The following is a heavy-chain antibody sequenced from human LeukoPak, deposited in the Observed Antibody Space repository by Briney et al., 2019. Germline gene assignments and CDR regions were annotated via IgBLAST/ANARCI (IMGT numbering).Heavy chain of an antibody. CDR1: GFTFSSYW. J-gene: IGHJ4*02. D-gene: IGHD3-22*01. CDR2: INSDGSST. CDR3: ARDSRGKNYYDSSGYFAY. Sequence: PGGSLRLSCAASGFTFSSYWMHWVRQAPGKELVWVSRINSDGSSTSYADSVKGRFTISRDNAKNTLYLQMNSLRAEDTAVYYCARDSRGKNYYDSSGYFAYWGQGTLVTVSS. V-gene: IGHV3-74*01.